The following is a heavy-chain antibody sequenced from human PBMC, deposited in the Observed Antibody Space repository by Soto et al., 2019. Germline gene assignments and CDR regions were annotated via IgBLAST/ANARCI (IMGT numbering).Heavy chain of an antibody. J-gene: IGHJ5*02. CDR3: ARERYCSSNSCYLNWFDP. CDR2: ISSSSSYI. D-gene: IGHD2-2*01. Sequence: XESLRLAFAASGFTFSSYSMNWVRQAPGKGLEWVSSISSSSSYIYYADSVKGRFTISRDNAKNSLYLQMNSLRAEDTAVYYCARERYCSSNSCYLNWFDPWGQGTLVTVSS. V-gene: IGHV3-21*01. CDR1: GFTFSSYS.